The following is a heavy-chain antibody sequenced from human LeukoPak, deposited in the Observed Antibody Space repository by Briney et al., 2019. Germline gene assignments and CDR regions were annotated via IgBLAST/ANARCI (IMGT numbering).Heavy chain of an antibody. D-gene: IGHD4-17*01. Sequence: ASVKVSCKASGYTFTSYGISWVRQAPGQGLEWMGWISAYNGNTNYAQKLQGRVTMTTDTSTSTAYMELRSLRSDDTAVYYCARGRKTTVTTYYYYYMDVWGKGTTVTVSS. CDR2: ISAYNGNT. CDR1: GYTFTSYG. J-gene: IGHJ6*03. V-gene: IGHV1-18*01. CDR3: ARGRKTTVTTYYYYYMDV.